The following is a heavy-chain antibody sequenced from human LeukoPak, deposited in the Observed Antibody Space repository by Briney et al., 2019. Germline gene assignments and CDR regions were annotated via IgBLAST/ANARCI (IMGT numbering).Heavy chain of an antibody. CDR3: ARDRVYDSSGYYGNDY. V-gene: IGHV3-7*01. J-gene: IGHJ4*02. CDR1: GFTFSSYW. D-gene: IGHD3-22*01. Sequence: PGGSLRLSCAASGFTFSSYWMSWVRQAPGKGLKWVANIKQDGSEKYYVDSVKGRFTISRDNAKNSLYLQMNSLRAEDTAVYYCARDRVYDSSGYYGNDYWGQGTLVTVSS. CDR2: IKQDGSEK.